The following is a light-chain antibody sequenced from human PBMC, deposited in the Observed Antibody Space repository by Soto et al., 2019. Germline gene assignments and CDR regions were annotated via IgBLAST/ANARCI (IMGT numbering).Light chain of an antibody. CDR1: QSLLHSNGYNY. Sequence: DIVMTQSPLSLPVTPGEPASISCRSSQSLLHSNGYNYLDWYLQKPGQSPQLLIYLGSNRASGVPDRFSGSGSGTDFTLKISRVEAEDVGVYYCMQAPQTGTLGRGTKVDIK. V-gene: IGKV2-28*01. CDR3: MQAPQTGT. J-gene: IGKJ1*01. CDR2: LGS.